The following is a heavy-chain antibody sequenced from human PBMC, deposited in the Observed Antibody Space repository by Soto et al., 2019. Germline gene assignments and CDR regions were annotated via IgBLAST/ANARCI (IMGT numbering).Heavy chain of an antibody. D-gene: IGHD6-13*01. V-gene: IGHV1-69*01. J-gene: IGHJ6*02. CDR1: GGTFSSYA. CDR3: ARDVPVAAAGTMYYGMDV. Sequence: QVQLVQSGAEVKKPGSSVKVSCKASGGTFSSYAISWGRQAPGQGLEWMGGILPIFGTANYAQKFQGRVTITADESTSTAYMELSSLRSEDTAVYYCARDVPVAAAGTMYYGMDVWGQGTTGTGSS. CDR2: ILPIFGTA.